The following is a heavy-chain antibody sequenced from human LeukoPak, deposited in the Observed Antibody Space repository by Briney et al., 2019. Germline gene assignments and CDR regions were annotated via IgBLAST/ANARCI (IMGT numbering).Heavy chain of an antibody. J-gene: IGHJ3*02. D-gene: IGHD3-10*01. CDR3: ARHYYYGSGRPATDAFDI. Sequence: SETLSLTCTVSGGSTSSYYWSWIRQPPGRGLEWIGYIYYSGSTNYNPSLKSRVTISVDTSKNQFSLKLSSVSAADTAVYYCARHYYYGSGRPATDAFDIWGQGTMVTVSS. V-gene: IGHV4-59*08. CDR2: IYYSGST. CDR1: GGSTSSYY.